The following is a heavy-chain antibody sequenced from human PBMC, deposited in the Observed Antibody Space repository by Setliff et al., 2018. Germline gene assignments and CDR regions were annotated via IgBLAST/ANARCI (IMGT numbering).Heavy chain of an antibody. D-gene: IGHD6-19*01. CDR1: GGSIGSYY. Sequence: SETLSLTCTVSGGSIGSYYWSWIRQPAGKGLEWIGHIYIGGSANYNPSLKSRVTMSIDASKNQFSLKLNSVTAADMAVYYCAREQWLDPPGYYYMDVWAKGTTVTVSS. CDR3: AREQWLDPPGYYYMDV. V-gene: IGHV4-4*07. J-gene: IGHJ6*03. CDR2: IYIGGSA.